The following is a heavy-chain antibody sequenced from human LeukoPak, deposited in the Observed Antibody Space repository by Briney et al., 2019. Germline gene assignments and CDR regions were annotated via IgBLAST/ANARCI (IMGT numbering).Heavy chain of an antibody. CDR3: AKHGGPWAAISSSHGTGYFDY. J-gene: IGHJ4*02. V-gene: IGHV3-23*01. D-gene: IGHD5-18*01. Sequence: GGSLRLSCAASGFTFSSYAMSWVRQAPGKGLEWVSAISGSGGSTYYADSVKGRFTISGDNSKNTLYLQMNSLRAEDTAVYYCAKHGGPWAAISSSHGTGYFDYWGQGTLVTVSS. CDR2: ISGSGGST. CDR1: GFTFSSYA.